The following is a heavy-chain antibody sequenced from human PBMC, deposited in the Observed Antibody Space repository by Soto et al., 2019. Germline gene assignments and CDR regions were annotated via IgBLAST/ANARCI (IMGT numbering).Heavy chain of an antibody. CDR2: VSHDGRNT. D-gene: IGHD6-19*01. J-gene: IGHJ4*02. Sequence: VQLVESGGGVVQPGRSLRLSCAASGFTFSDYAMHWVRQAPGKGLEWVAVVSHDGRNTHYADSVKGRFTISRDSSKNTFSVEMPSLRAEDTAVYYCAKGGRQWLVTSVFNYWGQAALVTVSS. CDR1: GFTFSDYA. V-gene: IGHV3-30*18. CDR3: AKGGRQWLVTSVFNY.